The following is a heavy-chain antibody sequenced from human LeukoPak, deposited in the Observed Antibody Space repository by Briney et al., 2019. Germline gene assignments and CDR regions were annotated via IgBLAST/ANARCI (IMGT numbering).Heavy chain of an antibody. D-gene: IGHD1-26*01. CDR3: ARDLSGGYACDY. CDR1: GFTFSHHV. Sequence: GGSLRLSCTVSGFTFSHHVMHWVRQAPGKGLEWVAVIRFDGSRQYYADSVKGRFTISRDNSKNTLFLQMNSLRAEDSAMYYCARDLSGGYACDYWGQGTRSPSPQ. V-gene: IGHV3-30-3*01. CDR2: IRFDGSRQ. J-gene: IGHJ4*02.